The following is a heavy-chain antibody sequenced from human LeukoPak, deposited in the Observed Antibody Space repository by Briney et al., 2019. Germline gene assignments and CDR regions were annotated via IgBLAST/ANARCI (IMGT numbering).Heavy chain of an antibody. CDR2: INPNSGGT. V-gene: IGHV1-2*06. CDR3: ARFYVVPAATYYYYYGMDV. Sequence: ASVKVSCKASGYTFASCDINWVRQATGQGLEWMGRINPNSGGTNYAQKFQGRVTMTRDTSISTAYMELSRLRSDDTAVYYCARFYVVPAATYYYYYGMDVWGQGTTVTVSS. J-gene: IGHJ6*02. CDR1: GYTFASCD. D-gene: IGHD2-2*01.